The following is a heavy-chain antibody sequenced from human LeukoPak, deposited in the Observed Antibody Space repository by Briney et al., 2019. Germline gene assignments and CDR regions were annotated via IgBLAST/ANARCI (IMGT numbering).Heavy chain of an antibody. J-gene: IGHJ4*02. V-gene: IGHV3-30*09. CDR1: GFTFSNHA. CDR2: ISYDGNNG. CDR3: ARAGGGGYNFFDY. Sequence: SGGSLRLSCAASGFTFSNHAMHWVRQAPGKGLEWVAVISYDGNNGFYADSVKGRFAISRDNSKNTLYLQMIRLSAGDTAVYYLARAGGGGYNFFDYWGQGILVTVSS. D-gene: IGHD5-24*01.